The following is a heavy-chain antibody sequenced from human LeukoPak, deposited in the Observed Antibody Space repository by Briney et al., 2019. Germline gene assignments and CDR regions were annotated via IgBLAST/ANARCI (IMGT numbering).Heavy chain of an antibody. CDR1: GYSFTSYW. J-gene: IGHJ3*02. CDR3: ARNLWFGELLSAFDI. CDR2: IYPGDSDT. Sequence: GESLKISCKGSGYSFTSYWIGWVRQMPGKGLKWMGIIYPGDSDTRYSPSFQGQVTISADKSISTAYLQWSSLKASDTAMYYCARNLWFGELLSAFDIWGQGTMVTVSS. D-gene: IGHD3-10*01. V-gene: IGHV5-51*01.